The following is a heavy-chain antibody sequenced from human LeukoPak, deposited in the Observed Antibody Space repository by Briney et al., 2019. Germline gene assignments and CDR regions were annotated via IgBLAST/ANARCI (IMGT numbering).Heavy chain of an antibody. J-gene: IGHJ3*02. D-gene: IGHD5-12*01. Sequence: GGSLRLSCAASGFTFGSYGMHWVRQAPGKGVEWVAFIRYDGSNKYYADSVKGRFTISRDNSKNTLYVQMHRQRAEDTAVYYCARPAGYDFAFDIWGQGTMVTVSS. CDR1: GFTFGSYG. CDR2: IRYDGSNK. CDR3: ARPAGYDFAFDI. V-gene: IGHV3-30*02.